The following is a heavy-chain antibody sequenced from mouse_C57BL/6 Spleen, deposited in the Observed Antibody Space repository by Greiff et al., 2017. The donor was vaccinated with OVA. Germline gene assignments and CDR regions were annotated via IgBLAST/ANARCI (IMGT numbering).Heavy chain of an antibody. Sequence: EVKVVESGGGLVQPGGSMKLSCAASGFTFSDAWMDWVRQSPEKGLEWVAEIRNKANNHATYYAESVKGRFTISRDDSKSSVYLQMNSLRAEDTGIYYCTGDYDFYYAMDYWGQGTSVTVSS. CDR2: IRNKANNHAT. D-gene: IGHD2-4*01. CDR1: GFTFSDAW. J-gene: IGHJ4*01. V-gene: IGHV6-6*01. CDR3: TGDYDFYYAMDY.